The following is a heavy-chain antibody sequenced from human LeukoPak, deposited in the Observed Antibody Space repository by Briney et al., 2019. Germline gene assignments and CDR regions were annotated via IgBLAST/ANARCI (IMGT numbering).Heavy chain of an antibody. CDR3: ARDRANGVDY. CDR1: GFTFSSYW. D-gene: IGHD2-8*01. J-gene: IGHJ4*02. CDR2: IKQDGTEK. Sequence: GGSLRLSCVASGFTFSSYWMSRVRQAPGKGLEWVANIKQDGTEKYYVDSVKGRFTISKDNAKNSLYLQMNSLRAEDTAVYYCARDRANGVDYWGQGILVTVSS. V-gene: IGHV3-7*01.